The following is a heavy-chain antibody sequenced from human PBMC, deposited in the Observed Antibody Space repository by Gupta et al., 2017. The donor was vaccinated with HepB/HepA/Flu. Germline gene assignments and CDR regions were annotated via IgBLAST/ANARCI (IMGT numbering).Heavy chain of an antibody. CDR1: GGSFSGYY. D-gene: IGHD2-2*01. Sequence: QVQLQQWGAGLLKPSETLSLTCAVYGGSFSGYYWSWIRQPPGKGLEWIGEINHSGSTNYNPSLKSRVTISVDTSKNQFSLKLSSVTAADTAVYYCARGLTGDIGYCSSTSCPKGYYYMDVWGKGTTVTVSS. J-gene: IGHJ6*03. V-gene: IGHV4-34*01. CDR2: INHSGST. CDR3: ARGLTGDIGYCSSTSCPKGYYYMDV.